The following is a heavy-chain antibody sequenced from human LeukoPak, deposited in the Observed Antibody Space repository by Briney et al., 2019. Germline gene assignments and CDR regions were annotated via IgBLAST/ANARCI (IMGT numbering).Heavy chain of an antibody. CDR1: GGSISSYY. D-gene: IGHD3-22*01. CDR3: ARERRYYDSSGYYYHYFDY. Sequence: SETLSLTCTVSGGSISSYYWSWIRQPAGKGLEWIGRIYSTGSTNYNPSLKSRVTMSVDTSKNQFSLKLSSVTAADTAVYYCARERRYYDSSGYYYHYFDYWGQGTLVTVSS. V-gene: IGHV4-4*07. CDR2: IYSTGST. J-gene: IGHJ4*02.